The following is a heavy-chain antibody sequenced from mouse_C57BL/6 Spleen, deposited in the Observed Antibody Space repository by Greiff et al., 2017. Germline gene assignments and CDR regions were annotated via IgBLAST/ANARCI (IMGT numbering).Heavy chain of an antibody. CDR2: IYPSDSET. J-gene: IGHJ2*01. CDR1: GYTFTSYW. V-gene: IGHV1-61*01. CDR3: ARKGVTTYFDY. D-gene: IGHD2-12*01. Sequence: QVQLQQPGAELVRPGSSVKLSCKASGYTFTSYWMDWVKQRPGQGLEWIGNIYPSDSETHYNQKFKDKATLTADKSSSTAYMQLSSLTSEDSAVYYCARKGVTTYFDYWGQGTTLTVSS.